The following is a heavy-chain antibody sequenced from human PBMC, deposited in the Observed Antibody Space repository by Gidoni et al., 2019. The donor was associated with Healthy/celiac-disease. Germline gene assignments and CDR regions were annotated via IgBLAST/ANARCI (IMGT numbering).Heavy chain of an antibody. V-gene: IGHV4-4*02. CDR1: GGSISSSNW. CDR3: ASSSYDLWSGGLGY. CDR2: IYHSGST. Sequence: SGGSISSSNWWSWVRQPPGKGLEWIGEIYHSGSTNYNPSLKSRVTISVDKSKNQFSLKLSSVTAADTAVYYCASSSYDLWSGGLGYWGQGTLVTVAS. J-gene: IGHJ4*02. D-gene: IGHD3-3*01.